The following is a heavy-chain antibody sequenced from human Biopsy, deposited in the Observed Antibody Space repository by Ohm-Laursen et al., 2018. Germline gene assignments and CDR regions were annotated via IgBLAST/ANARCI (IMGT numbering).Heavy chain of an antibody. CDR3: ARFPLGAYDDSGSYRAVEHWYFDL. CDR1: GGAFTNYA. D-gene: IGHD3-22*01. J-gene: IGHJ2*01. V-gene: IGHV1-69*01. CDR2: IITVSETA. Sequence: ASSVKVSCNASGGAFTNYAINWVRQAPGHGLEWMGGIITVSETAGYAERFQGRVTITADVTTTTAYMDLSGLRSEDTAIYYCARFPLGAYDDSGSYRAVEHWYFDLWGRGTLVTVSS.